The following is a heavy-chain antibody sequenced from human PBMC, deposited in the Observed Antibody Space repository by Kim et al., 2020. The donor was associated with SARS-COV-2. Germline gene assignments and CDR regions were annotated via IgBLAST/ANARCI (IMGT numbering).Heavy chain of an antibody. J-gene: IGHJ4*02. CDR3: ARLGSGGY. CDR2: ISYDGSNK. CDR1: GFTFSSYG. Sequence: GGSLRLSCAASGFTFSSYGMHWVRQAPGKGLEWVAVISYDGSNKYYADSVKGRFTISRDNSKNTLYLQTNSLRAEDTAVYYCARLGSGGYWGQGTLVTVSS. V-gene: IGHV3-33*05. D-gene: IGHD3-16*01.